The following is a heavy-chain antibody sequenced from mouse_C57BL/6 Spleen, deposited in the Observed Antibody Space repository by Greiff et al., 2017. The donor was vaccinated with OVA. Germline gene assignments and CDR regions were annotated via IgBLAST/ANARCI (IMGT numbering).Heavy chain of an antibody. J-gene: IGHJ2*01. D-gene: IGHD3-2*02. Sequence: VQLQQPGAELVKPGASVKLSCKASGYTFTSYWMPWVKQSPGQGLEWIGEIAPSDSYTNYTQKFKGKATLTVDTSSSTAYMQLSSRTSEDSAVYYCARGGTQVDYWGQGTTLTVSS. CDR3: ARGGTQVDY. CDR1: GYTFTSYW. V-gene: IGHV1-50*01. CDR2: IAPSDSYT.